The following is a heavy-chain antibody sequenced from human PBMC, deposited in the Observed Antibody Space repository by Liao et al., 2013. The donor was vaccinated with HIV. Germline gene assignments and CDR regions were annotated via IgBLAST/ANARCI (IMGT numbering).Heavy chain of an antibody. Sequence: QVQLQESGPGLVKPSETLSLTCTVSGGSISSYYWSWIRQPAGKGLEWIGRIDISGSTNYNPSLKSRVTMSVDTSKNQFSLRLASVTAADTAVYYCARGGVNYYDSSGYYNYWGQGTLVTVSS. D-gene: IGHD3-22*01. CDR3: ARGGVNYYDSSGYYNY. V-gene: IGHV4-4*07. CDR1: GGSISSYY. J-gene: IGHJ4*02. CDR2: IDISGST.